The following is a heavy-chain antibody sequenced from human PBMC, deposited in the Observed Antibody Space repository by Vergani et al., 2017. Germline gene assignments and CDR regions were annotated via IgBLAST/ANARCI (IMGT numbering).Heavy chain of an antibody. Sequence: QLQLQESGPGLVKPSETLSLSCRVSGDSISRSHYYWGFIRQPPGKGLEWIGSISSSGSPYYNPTLKSRLAFSVDTSKNPFSLRLKSVTATETGMCYCASPVGPSAIADDYHVWGQGTMVTVS. CDR3: ASPVGPSAIADDYHV. J-gene: IGHJ3*01. CDR1: GDSISRSHYY. D-gene: IGHD3-10*01. V-gene: IGHV4-39*02. CDR2: ISSSGSP.